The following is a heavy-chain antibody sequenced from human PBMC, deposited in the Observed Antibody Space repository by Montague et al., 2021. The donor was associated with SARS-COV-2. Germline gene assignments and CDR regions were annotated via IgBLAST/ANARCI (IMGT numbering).Heavy chain of an antibody. CDR2: IYHSGNT. CDR3: ARGLLPSRNAINTNFFGFDF. V-gene: IGHV4-59*01. D-gene: IGHD1-14*01. CDR1: GGSISSSY. J-gene: IGHJ6*02. Sequence: SETLSLTCSVSGGSISSSYWSWIRQPPGKGLEWIGYIYHSGNTNYNPSLKSRVTISIDTSMNQFSLSPSSMTAADTAVYFCARGLLPSRNAINTNFFGFDFWGQGTTVTVSS.